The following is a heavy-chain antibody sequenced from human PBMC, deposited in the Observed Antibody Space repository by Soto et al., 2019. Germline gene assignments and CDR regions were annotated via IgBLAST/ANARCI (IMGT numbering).Heavy chain of an antibody. Sequence: EVQLVESGGGLVPPGGSVRLSCAACGCIFNMDWMHWVRQSPGKGLVWISRIYNDGTYSDYADSVRGRFTISRDNVNDTLYLQMNNLRAEDSGLYYCTRGPRPISTGTGAYWGQGTQVTFYS. V-gene: IGHV3-74*01. CDR1: GCIFNMDW. CDR3: TRGPRPISTGTGAY. D-gene: IGHD3-10*01. CDR2: IYNDGTYS. J-gene: IGHJ4*02.